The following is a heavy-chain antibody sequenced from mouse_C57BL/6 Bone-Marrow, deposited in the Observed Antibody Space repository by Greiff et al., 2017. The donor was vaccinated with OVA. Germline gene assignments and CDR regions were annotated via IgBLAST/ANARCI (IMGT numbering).Heavy chain of an antibody. CDR1: GYTFTSYW. V-gene: IGHV1-50*01. CDR3: AIYYGNYTGFAY. Sequence: VQLQQPGAELVKPGASVKLSCKASGYTFTSYWMQWVKQRPGQGLEWIGEIDPSDSYTNYNQKFKGKATLTVDTSSSTAYMQLSSLTSEDSAVYYCAIYYGNYTGFAYWGQGTLVTVSA. CDR2: IDPSDSYT. J-gene: IGHJ3*01. D-gene: IGHD2-1*01.